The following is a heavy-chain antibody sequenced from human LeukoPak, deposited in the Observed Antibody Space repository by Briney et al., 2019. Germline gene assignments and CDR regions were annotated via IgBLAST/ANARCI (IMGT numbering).Heavy chain of an antibody. Sequence: PGGSLRLSCAASGFTFSSYGMHWVRQAPGKGLEWVAVKSYDGSNKYYADSVKGRFTISRDNSKNTLYPQMNSLRAEDTAVYYCAKDFFRYCSGGSCYSDYWGQGTLVTVSS. CDR1: GFTFSSYG. CDR3: AKDFFRYCSGGSCYSDY. J-gene: IGHJ4*02. V-gene: IGHV3-30*18. CDR2: KSYDGSNK. D-gene: IGHD2-15*01.